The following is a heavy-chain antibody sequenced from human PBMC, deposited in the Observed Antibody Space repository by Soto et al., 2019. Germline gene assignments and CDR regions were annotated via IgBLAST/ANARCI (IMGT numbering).Heavy chain of an antibody. D-gene: IGHD2-2*01. V-gene: IGHV4-38-2*01. Sequence: SETLSLTYAVSGFSISSDSYWGWMRQSPGKGLEWIGTLSHSGRTFYNPSLKSRVTISADTTKNQFSLSLTSVTAADTAVYYCGHLKTDTEVTPAPPLFDSWGQGTLVTVSS. CDR1: GFSISSDSY. CDR2: LSHSGRT. J-gene: IGHJ4*02. CDR3: GHLKTDTEVTPAPPLFDS.